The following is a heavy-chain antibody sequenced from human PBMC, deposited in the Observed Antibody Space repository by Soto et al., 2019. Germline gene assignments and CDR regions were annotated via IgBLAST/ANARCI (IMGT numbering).Heavy chain of an antibody. CDR2: IYYSGRT. CDR1: GGSISSSSYY. V-gene: IGHV4-39*01. D-gene: IGHD4-17*01. J-gene: IGHJ4*02. CDR3: ARHATTGYVDY. Sequence: QLQLQESGPGLVKPSETLSLTCTVSGGSISSSSYYWGWIRQPPGKGREWIGSIYYSGRTYYNPYIKSRVTISVDTSKNQFSLKLSSVTAADTAVYYCARHATTGYVDYWGQGTLVTVSS.